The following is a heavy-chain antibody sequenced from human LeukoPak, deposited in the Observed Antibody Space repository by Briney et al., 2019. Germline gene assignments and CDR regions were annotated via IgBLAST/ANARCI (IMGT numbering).Heavy chain of an antibody. J-gene: IGHJ6*02. Sequence: SETLSLTCAVYGGSFSGYYWSWIRQPPGKGLEWIGEINHSGSTNYNPSLKSRVTISVDTSKNQFSLKLSSVTAADTAVYYCARADIVGANTAYYYYGMDVWGQGTTVTVSS. CDR1: GGSFSGYY. CDR2: INHSGST. D-gene: IGHD1-26*01. CDR3: ARADIVGANTAYYYYGMDV. V-gene: IGHV4-34*01.